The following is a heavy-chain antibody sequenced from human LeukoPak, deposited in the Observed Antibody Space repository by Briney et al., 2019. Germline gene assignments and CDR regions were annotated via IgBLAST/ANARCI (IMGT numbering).Heavy chain of an antibody. CDR1: GGSVSSGSYY. CDR3: ARGVRPKVGRYYGMDV. CDR2: IYYSGST. D-gene: IGHD3-10*01. J-gene: IGHJ6*02. Sequence: SETLSLTCTVSGGSVSSGSYYWSWIRQPPGKGLEWIGYIYYSGSTNYNPSLKSRVTISVDTSKNQFSLKLSSVTAADTAVYYCARGVRPKVGRYYGMDVWGQGTTVTVSS. V-gene: IGHV4-61*01.